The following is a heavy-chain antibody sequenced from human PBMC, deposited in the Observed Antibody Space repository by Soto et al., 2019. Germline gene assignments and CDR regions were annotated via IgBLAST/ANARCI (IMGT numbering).Heavy chain of an antibody. D-gene: IGHD6-13*01. CDR3: VRRLVSATCIDWFDP. CDR1: GYPFTSYG. V-gene: IGHV1-3*01. CDR2: INAANGAT. Sequence: QVQLVQSGTEVKKPGASVKVSCKASGYPFTSYGIHWVRQAPGQRLEWMGWINAANGATKYSPKFQGRVTSTRDTAAVTDYMELSSLRSEDTAVYYGVRRLVSATCIDWFDPWGQGTLVTVSS. J-gene: IGHJ5*02.